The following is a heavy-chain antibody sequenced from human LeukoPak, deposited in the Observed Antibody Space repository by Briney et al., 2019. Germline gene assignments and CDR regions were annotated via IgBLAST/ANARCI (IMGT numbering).Heavy chain of an antibody. CDR3: ASGLRDDPYYFDY. Sequence: SSETLSVTCTVSGGSISSYYWSWIRQPPGKGLEWIGYIYYSGSTNYNPSLKSRVTISVDTSKNQFSLKLSSVTAADTAVYYCASGLRDDPYYFDYWGQGTLVTVSS. CDR2: IYYSGST. D-gene: IGHD5-24*01. J-gene: IGHJ4*02. CDR1: GGSISSYY. V-gene: IGHV4-59*01.